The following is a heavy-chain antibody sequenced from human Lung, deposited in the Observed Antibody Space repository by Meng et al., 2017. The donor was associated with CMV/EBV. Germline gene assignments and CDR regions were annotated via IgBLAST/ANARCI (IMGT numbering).Heavy chain of an antibody. CDR2: INPNSGGT. CDR1: GYTFTGYY. Sequence: SGYTFTGYYMQWVRQAPGQGLEWMGWINPNSGGTNYAQKFQGRVTMTRDTSISTAYMELSRLRSDDTAVYYCARRYSSGYSNWFDPWGQGTLVTVSS. V-gene: IGHV1-2*02. J-gene: IGHJ5*02. D-gene: IGHD3-22*01. CDR3: ARRYSSGYSNWFDP.